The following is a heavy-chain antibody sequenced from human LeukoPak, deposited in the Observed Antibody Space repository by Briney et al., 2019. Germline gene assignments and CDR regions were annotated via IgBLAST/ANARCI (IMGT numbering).Heavy chain of an antibody. V-gene: IGHV4-39*01. Sequence: SETLSLTCNVSGXSIDSNNHYWGWIRQPPGKGLEWLGSINYSGTIFYSPSLNSRVTISVDTSGNQFSLKLTSATAADTAVYYCARHPGYSSGWWYFDFWGQGTLVTVSS. CDR1: GXSIDSNNHY. CDR3: ARHPGYSSGWWYFDF. J-gene: IGHJ4*02. D-gene: IGHD5-18*01. CDR2: INYSGTI.